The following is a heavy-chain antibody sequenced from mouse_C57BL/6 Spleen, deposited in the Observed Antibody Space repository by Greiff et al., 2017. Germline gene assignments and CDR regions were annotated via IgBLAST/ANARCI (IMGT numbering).Heavy chain of an antibody. D-gene: IGHD1-1*01. CDR3: ASYGSSYAGGLFFDY. J-gene: IGHJ2*01. V-gene: IGHV1-82*01. CDR2: IYPGDGDT. Sequence: QVQLQQSGPELVKPGASVKISCKASGYAFSSSWMNWVKQRPGKGLEWIGRIYPGDGDTNYNGKFKGKATLTADKSSSTAYMQLSSLTSEDSAVYFCASYGSSYAGGLFFDYWGQGTTLTVSS. CDR1: GYAFSSSW.